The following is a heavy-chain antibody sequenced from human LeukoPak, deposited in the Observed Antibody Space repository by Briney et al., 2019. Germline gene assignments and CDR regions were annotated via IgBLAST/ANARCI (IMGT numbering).Heavy chain of an antibody. Sequence: GGSLRLSCAASGFTFSSYEMNWVRQAPGKGLEWVSYISSSGSTIYYAGSVKGRFTISRDNAKNLLYLQMNSLRAEDTAVYYCARGGRYFDWLLLDYWGQGTLVTVSS. CDR3: ARGGRYFDWLLLDY. D-gene: IGHD3-9*01. CDR2: ISSSGSTI. CDR1: GFTFSSYE. V-gene: IGHV3-48*03. J-gene: IGHJ4*02.